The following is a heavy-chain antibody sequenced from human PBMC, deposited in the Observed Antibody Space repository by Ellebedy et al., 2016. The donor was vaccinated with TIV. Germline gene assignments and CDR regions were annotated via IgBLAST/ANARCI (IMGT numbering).Heavy chain of an antibody. D-gene: IGHD3-16*01. CDR3: TKERAHTYDYYYAGMDV. J-gene: IGHJ6*02. V-gene: IGHV3-23*01. CDR1: GFSFSSYA. Sequence: PGGSLRLSCAASGFSFSSYAMVWVRQAPGKGLEWVADMRSSGGSAHYADSVKGRFAISRDNSKNTLFLQMNSLRADDTAVYYCTKERAHTYDYYYAGMDVWGQGTTVTVSS. CDR2: MRSSGGSA.